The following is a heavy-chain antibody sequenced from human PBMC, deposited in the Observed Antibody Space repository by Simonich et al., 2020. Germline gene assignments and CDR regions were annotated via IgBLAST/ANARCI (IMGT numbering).Heavy chain of an antibody. CDR2: ISSSSSYI. D-gene: IGHD6-19*01. J-gene: IGHJ6*02. CDR1: GFTFSSSS. V-gene: IGHV3-21*01. Sequence: EVQLVESGGGLVKPGGSLRLSCAASGFTFSSSSMNWVREAPGKGLEWVSSISSSSSYIYYADSVQGRFTISRDNAKNSLYLKMNSLGAEDTAVYYCARWIAVAGTGAYGMDVWGQGTTVTVSS. CDR3: ARWIAVAGTGAYGMDV.